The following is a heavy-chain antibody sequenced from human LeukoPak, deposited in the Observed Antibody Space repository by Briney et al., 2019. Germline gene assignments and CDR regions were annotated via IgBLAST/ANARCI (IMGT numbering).Heavy chain of an antibody. CDR2: IYSGGST. V-gene: IGHV3-53*01. J-gene: IGHJ4*02. CDR3: ARGSSYYYDSSGYYCDY. Sequence: PGGSLRLSCAASGFTFSSNYMSWVRQAPGKGLEWVSVIYSGGSTYYADSVKGRFTISRDNSKNTLYLQMNSLRAEDTAVYYCARGSSYYYDSSGYYCDYWGQGTLVTVSS. D-gene: IGHD3-22*01. CDR1: GFTFSSNY.